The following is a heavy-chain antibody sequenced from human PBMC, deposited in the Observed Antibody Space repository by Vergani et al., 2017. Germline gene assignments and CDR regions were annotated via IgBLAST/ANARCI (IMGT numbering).Heavy chain of an antibody. CDR2: IIPIFGTA. D-gene: IGHD2-21*02. J-gene: IGHJ4*02. Sequence: QVQLVQSGAEVKKPGSSVKVSCKASGGTFSSYAISWVRQAPEQGLEWMGGIIPIFGTANYAQKFQGRVTITADESTSTAYMELSSLRSEDTAVYYCARAYCGGDCYTGFDYWGQGTLVTVSS. CDR3: ARAYCGGDCYTGFDY. V-gene: IGHV1-69*12. CDR1: GGTFSSYA.